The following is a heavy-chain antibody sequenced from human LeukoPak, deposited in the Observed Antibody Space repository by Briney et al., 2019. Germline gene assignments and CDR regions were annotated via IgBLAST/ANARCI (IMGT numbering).Heavy chain of an antibody. D-gene: IGHD6-19*01. CDR2: MNPNSGNT. CDR1: GYTFTSYD. V-gene: IGHV1-8*01. J-gene: IGHJ4*02. CDR3: ATAMGAGTILDY. Sequence: GASVKVSCKASGYTFTSYDINWVRQATGQGLGWMGWMNPNSGNTGYAQKFQGRVTMTRNTSISTAYMELSSLRSEDTAVYYCATAMGAGTILDYWGQGTLVTVSS.